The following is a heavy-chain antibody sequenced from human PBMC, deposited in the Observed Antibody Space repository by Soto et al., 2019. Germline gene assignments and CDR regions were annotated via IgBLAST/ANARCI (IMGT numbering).Heavy chain of an antibody. CDR1: GGAVNGYY. CDR3: ATRITVFGLLIPPFDP. Sequence: SETLSLTCAVYGGAVNGYYWNWIRQPPGKRLQSIGEINHTGGTHYNPSLKSRVTMSVDTSKNQFSLRLSSVTAADTAIYYCATRITVFGLLIPPFDPWGQRTQVTVSS. CDR2: INHTGGT. V-gene: IGHV4-34*01. J-gene: IGHJ5*02. D-gene: IGHD3-3*01.